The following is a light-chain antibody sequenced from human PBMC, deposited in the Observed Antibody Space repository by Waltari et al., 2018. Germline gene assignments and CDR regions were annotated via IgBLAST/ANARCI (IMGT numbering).Light chain of an antibody. CDR1: QSVTTN. Sequence: IVLTQSPATLSVSPGGRATPSCRASQSVTTNLAWYQQRPGQAPSLLIYDASTRATGVPAMFSGSGSGTEFTLTISSLQSTDFAVYYCQQYDDWSFGQGTKLEIK. J-gene: IGKJ2*01. CDR3: QQYDDWS. CDR2: DAS. V-gene: IGKV3-15*01.